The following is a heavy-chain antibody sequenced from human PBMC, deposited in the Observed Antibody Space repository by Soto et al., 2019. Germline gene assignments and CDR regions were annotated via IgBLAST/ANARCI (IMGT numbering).Heavy chain of an antibody. V-gene: IGHV1-69*12. CDR2: IIPIFGTA. CDR3: ARDPSRYDPSDTVTLVDY. D-gene: IGHD4-4*01. CDR1: GGTFSSYA. J-gene: IGHJ4*02. Sequence: QVQLVQSGAEVKKPGSSVKVSCKASGGTFSSYAISWVRQAPGQGLEWMGGIIPIFGTANYAQKFQGRVTITADESTSTAYMELSSLRSEDTAVYYCARDPSRYDPSDTVTLVDYWGQGTLVTVSS.